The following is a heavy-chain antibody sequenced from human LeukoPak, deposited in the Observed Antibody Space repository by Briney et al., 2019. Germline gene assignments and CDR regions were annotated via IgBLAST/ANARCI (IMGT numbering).Heavy chain of an antibody. V-gene: IGHV3-23*01. Sequence: PGGSLRLSCAASGFTFSSYAMSWVRQAPGKGLEWVSAISGSGGSTYYADSVKGRFTISRDNSKNTLYLQMNSLRVEDTAVYYCARAASSGRYFYYGMDVWGHGTTVTVSS. D-gene: IGHD1-1*01. CDR3: ARAASSGRYFYYGMDV. CDR1: GFTFSSYA. J-gene: IGHJ6*02. CDR2: ISGSGGST.